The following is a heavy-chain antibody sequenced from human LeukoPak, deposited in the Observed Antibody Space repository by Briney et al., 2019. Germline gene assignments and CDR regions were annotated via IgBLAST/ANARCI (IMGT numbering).Heavy chain of an antibody. CDR2: ISSSSSTI. CDR3: ARDHHRRLYDSQARDTFDI. D-gene: IGHD3-22*01. CDR1: GFTFSSYS. Sequence: PGGSLRLSCAASGFTFSSYSMNWVRQAPGKGLEWVSCISSSSSTIHYAESVKGRFTISRDNAKNSLYLQMNSLRAEDTAVYYCARDHHRRLYDSQARDTFDIWGQGTMVTVS. V-gene: IGHV3-48*01. J-gene: IGHJ3*02.